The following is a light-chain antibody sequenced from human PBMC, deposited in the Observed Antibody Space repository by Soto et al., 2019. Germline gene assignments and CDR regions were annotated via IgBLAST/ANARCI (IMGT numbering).Light chain of an antibody. CDR3: SSYTTTDTLI. Sequence: QSVLTQPASVSGSPGQSITISCTGTSSDIGRYNHVSWYQQYPGKAPKLMIYEVNNRPSGVSARFSGSKSGNTASLTLSGLQTEDEANYYCSSYTTTDTLILGGGTQLTVL. V-gene: IGLV2-14*01. CDR1: SSDIGRYNH. CDR2: EVN. J-gene: IGLJ2*01.